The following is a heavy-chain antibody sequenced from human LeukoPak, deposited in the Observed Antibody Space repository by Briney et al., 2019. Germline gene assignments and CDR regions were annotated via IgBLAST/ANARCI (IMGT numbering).Heavy chain of an antibody. CDR2: ISAYNGNT. V-gene: IGHV1-18*01. D-gene: IGHD6-13*01. CDR3: ARVVAAAARSNYFDY. CDR1: GYTFTSYG. J-gene: IGHJ4*02. Sequence: ASVKVSCKASGYTFTSYGISWVRQAPGQGLEWMGWISAYNGNTNYAQKLQGRVTMTTDTSTSTAYMELRSLRSDDTAVYYCARVVAAAARSNYFDYWGQGTLVTVSS.